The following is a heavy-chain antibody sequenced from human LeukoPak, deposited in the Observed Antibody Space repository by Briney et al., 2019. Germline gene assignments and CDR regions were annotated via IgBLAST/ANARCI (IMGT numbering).Heavy chain of an antibody. D-gene: IGHD1-14*01. J-gene: IGHJ4*02. CDR1: GFTFSSYE. Sequence: PGGSLRLSCAASGFTFSSYEMNWVRQAPGKGLEWVSHIIGSGSTIYYADSVRDRFTISRDNAKNSLYLQMNSLRAEDTAVYYCAKLGISDGIDYWGQGTLVTVSS. CDR2: IIGSGSTI. V-gene: IGHV3-48*03. CDR3: AKLGISDGIDY.